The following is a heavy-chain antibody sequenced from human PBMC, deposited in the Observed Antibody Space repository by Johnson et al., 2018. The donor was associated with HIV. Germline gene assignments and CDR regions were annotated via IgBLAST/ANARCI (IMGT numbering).Heavy chain of an antibody. D-gene: IGHD6-6*01. J-gene: IGHJ3*02. V-gene: IGHV3-30*04. CDR3: ARDVIKVIAARDDAFDI. CDR1: GFTFSSYA. CDR2: IKQDGSEK. Sequence: VESGGGVVQPGRSLRLSCAASGFTFSSYAMHWVRQAPGKGLEWVANIKQDGSEKYYADSVKGRFTISRDNSKNTLYLQMNSLRAEDTAVYYCARDVIKVIAARDDAFDIWGQGTMVTVSS.